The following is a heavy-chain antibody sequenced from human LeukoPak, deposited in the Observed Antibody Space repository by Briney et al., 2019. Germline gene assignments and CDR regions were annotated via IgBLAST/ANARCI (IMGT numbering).Heavy chain of an antibody. J-gene: IGHJ5*02. V-gene: IGHV1-18*01. D-gene: IGHD3-3*01. CDR1: GYTFTSYG. CDR3: ARVARPETYYDFWLLNNDNSWFDP. Sequence: ASVKVSCKASGYTFTSYGISWVRQAPGQGLEWMGWISAYNGNTKYSQKFQGRVTITRDTSASTAYMELSSLRSEDTAVYYCARVARPETYYDFWLLNNDNSWFDPWGQGTLVTVSS. CDR2: ISAYNGNT.